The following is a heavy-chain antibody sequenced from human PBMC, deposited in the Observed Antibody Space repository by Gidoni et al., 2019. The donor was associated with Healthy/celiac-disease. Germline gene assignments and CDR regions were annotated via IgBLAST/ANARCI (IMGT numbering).Heavy chain of an antibody. V-gene: IGHV4-4*07. CDR3: AREGYGSGWGIDY. D-gene: IGHD3-10*01. CDR1: GSSISSYY. Sequence: QVQLQASGPGLVKPSETLSLTCTVPGSSISSYYGSWFRQPAGKGLEWIGRIYTSGSTNYNPSHKSRVTMSVDTSKNQFSLKLSSVTAADTAVYYCAREGYGSGWGIDYWGQGTLVTVSS. J-gene: IGHJ4*02. CDR2: IYTSGST.